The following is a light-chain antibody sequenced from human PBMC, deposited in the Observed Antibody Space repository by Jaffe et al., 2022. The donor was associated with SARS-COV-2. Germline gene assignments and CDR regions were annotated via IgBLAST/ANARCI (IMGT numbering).Light chain of an antibody. CDR2: AAS. V-gene: IGKV1-39*01. CDR1: QSISNY. J-gene: IGKJ1*01. Sequence: DIQMTQSPSSLSASVGVTVTITCRASQSISNYLNWYQQRPGKAPKLLIYAASSLQSGVPSRFTGSGSGTDFALTIGSLQPEDFATYYCQQGYATPRTFGQGTKVEIK. CDR3: QQGYATPRT.